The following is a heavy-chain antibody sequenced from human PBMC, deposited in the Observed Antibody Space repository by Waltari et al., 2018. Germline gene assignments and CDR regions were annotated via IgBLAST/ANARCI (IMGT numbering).Heavy chain of an antibody. CDR2: IRYDGRNK. D-gene: IGHD3-16*01. Sequence: QVQLVESGGGVVQPGGSLRLSCAASGFTFSSYGMHWVRQAPGKGLEWVAFIRYDGRNKYDADSVKGRFTISRDNSKNTLYLQMNSLRAEDTAVYYCAKDRVGGDAFDIWGQGTMVTVSS. CDR1: GFTFSSYG. J-gene: IGHJ3*02. CDR3: AKDRVGGDAFDI. V-gene: IGHV3-30*02.